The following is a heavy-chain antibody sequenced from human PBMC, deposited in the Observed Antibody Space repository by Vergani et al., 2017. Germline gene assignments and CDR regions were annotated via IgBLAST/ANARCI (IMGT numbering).Heavy chain of an antibody. CDR3: ARTYYGFWGGYYSGYFDY. D-gene: IGHD3-3*01. Sequence: ITLKESGPTLVKPTQTLTLTCTFSGFSLSTSGVGVGWIRQPPGKALEWVALIYWNDDKRYSPSLKSRLTITKDTSKNQVFLTMTNMDPVDTATYYCARTYYGFWGGYYSGYFDYWGQGTLVTVSS. CDR1: GFSLSTSGVG. J-gene: IGHJ4*02. CDR2: IYWNDDK. V-gene: IGHV2-5*01.